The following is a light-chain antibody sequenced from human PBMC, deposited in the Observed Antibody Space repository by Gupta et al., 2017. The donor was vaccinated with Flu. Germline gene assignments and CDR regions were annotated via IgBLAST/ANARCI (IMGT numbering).Light chain of an antibody. CDR2: KEC. V-gene: IGKV1-5*03. CDR3: QQDVNDPCT. CDR1: NRFDIL. Sequence: GDRVTITCRASNRFDILLAWYQKKPGKAPKPLIYKECNLESEVPCRFSGSVSGTELSLTIIGLQPDDFATYYCQQDVNDPCTFGQGTKVEIK. J-gene: IGKJ1*01.